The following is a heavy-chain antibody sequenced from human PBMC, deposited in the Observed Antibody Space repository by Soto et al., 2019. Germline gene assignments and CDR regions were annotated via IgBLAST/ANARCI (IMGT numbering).Heavy chain of an antibody. D-gene: IGHD4-17*01. CDR2: IWYDGSNK. CDR3: ARDGDYFYYYYYYMDV. CDR1: GFTFSSYG. V-gene: IGHV3-33*01. Sequence: QVQLVESGGGVVQPGRSLRLSCAASGFTFSSYGMHWVRQAPGKGLEWVAFIWYDGSNKYYADSVKGRFTISRDNSKNSLYLQMNSLRAEDTAVYYCARDGDYFYYYYYYMDVWGKGTTVTVSS. J-gene: IGHJ6*03.